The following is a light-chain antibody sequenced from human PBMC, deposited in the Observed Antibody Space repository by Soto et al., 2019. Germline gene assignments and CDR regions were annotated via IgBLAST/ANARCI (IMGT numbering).Light chain of an antibody. CDR2: GAS. J-gene: IGKJ2*01. CDR1: QSVSSSY. CDR3: HLYGSSPLYT. Sequence: ESVLTQSPGTLSLSPGERATLSCRASQSVSSSYLAWYQQKPGQAPRLLIYGASSRATGIPDRFSGSGSGTYFTITIRLLDHEDFAVYYCHLYGSSPLYTFGQGTKLEIK. V-gene: IGKV3-20*01.